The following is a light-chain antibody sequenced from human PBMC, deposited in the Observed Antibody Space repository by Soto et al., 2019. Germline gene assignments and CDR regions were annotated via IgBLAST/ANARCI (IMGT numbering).Light chain of an antibody. J-gene: IGKJ2*01. V-gene: IGKV1-5*03. CDR3: QQYNTYPYT. CDR1: QTISSW. CDR2: KAS. Sequence: DIQMTQSPSTLSASVGDRVTITCRASQTISSWLAWYQQKPGKAPKLLIYKASSLETGVPSRFSGSGSGTEFTLTISSLQPDDFATYYCQQYNTYPYTFGQGTKLEIK.